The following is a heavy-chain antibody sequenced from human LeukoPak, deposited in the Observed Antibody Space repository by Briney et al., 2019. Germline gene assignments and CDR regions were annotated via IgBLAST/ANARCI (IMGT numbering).Heavy chain of an antibody. V-gene: IGHV4-38-2*02. D-gene: IGHD5-12*01. CDR1: GYSISSGYY. CDR2: MYHSGST. Sequence: SETLSLTCTVSGYSISSGYYWGWIRQPPGKGLEWIGSMYHSGSTYYNPPLKSRVTISEDTSKNQFSLKLSSVTAADTAVYYCARGARVATSLDYWGQGTLVTVSS. CDR3: ARGARVATSLDY. J-gene: IGHJ4*02.